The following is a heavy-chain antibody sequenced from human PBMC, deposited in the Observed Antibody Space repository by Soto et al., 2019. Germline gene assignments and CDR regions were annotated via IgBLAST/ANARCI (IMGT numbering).Heavy chain of an antibody. CDR2: ISGSGGST. CDR1: GFTFSSYA. J-gene: IGHJ6*03. V-gene: IGHV3-23*01. CDR3: AKASAIFYYYYCMDV. Sequence: EVQLLESGGGLVQPGGSLRLSCAASGFTFSSYAMSWVRQAPGKGLEWVSAISGSGGSTYYADSVKGRFTISRDNSKNTLYLPLNSLRAEDTAVYYCAKASAIFYYYYCMDVWGKGTTVTVSS. D-gene: IGHD3-3*01.